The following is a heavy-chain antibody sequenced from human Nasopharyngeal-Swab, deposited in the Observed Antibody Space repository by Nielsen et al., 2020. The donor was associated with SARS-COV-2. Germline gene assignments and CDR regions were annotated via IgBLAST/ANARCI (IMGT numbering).Heavy chain of an antibody. CDR3: ARHHSAYCGGDCEVLDY. D-gene: IGHD2-21*02. CDR1: GYTFISYY. Sequence: ASAQVSCKASGYTFISYYMHWVRQAPAQGLEWMGIINPSGGSTSYAQKSQGRVTMTRDKSTSTVYMELSSLRSEDTAVYYCARHHSAYCGGDCEVLDYWGQGGLVNVSS. CDR2: INPSGGST. J-gene: IGHJ4*02. V-gene: IGHV1-46*01.